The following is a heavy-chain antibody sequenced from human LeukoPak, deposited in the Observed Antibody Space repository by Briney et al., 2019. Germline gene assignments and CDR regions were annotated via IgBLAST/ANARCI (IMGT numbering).Heavy chain of an antibody. CDR2: ITSSGSYI. CDR1: AFSFSNYN. Sequence: GGSLRLSCAASAFSFSNYNMNWVRQAPGKGLEWVSSITSSGSYIYYADSVKGRFTISRDNAKNSLYLQLNSLRAEDTAVYYCARVSPGGPRRTIDYWGQGTLVTVSS. CDR3: ARVSPGGPRRTIDY. D-gene: IGHD1-14*01. V-gene: IGHV3-21*04. J-gene: IGHJ4*02.